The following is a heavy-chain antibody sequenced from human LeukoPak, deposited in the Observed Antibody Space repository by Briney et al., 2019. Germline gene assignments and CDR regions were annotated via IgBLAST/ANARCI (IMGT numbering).Heavy chain of an antibody. CDR3: ARGPKWLRLGFFDY. D-gene: IGHD5-12*01. CDR2: IEQDGSEK. Sequence: GGSLRLSCAASVFTFSNYCMSWVRQAPGKGLEWVANIEQDGSEKNYVDSVKGRFTISRDNAKSSLYLQMNSLRAEDTAVYYCARGPKWLRLGFFDYWGQGALVTVSS. J-gene: IGHJ4*02. V-gene: IGHV3-7*01. CDR1: VFTFSNYC.